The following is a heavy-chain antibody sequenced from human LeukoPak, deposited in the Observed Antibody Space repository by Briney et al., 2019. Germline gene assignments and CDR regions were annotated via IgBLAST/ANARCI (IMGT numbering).Heavy chain of an antibody. D-gene: IGHD6-19*01. CDR3: ASHGYSSGWYVH. J-gene: IGHJ5*02. CDR2: IYYSGST. CDR1: GGSISSYY. V-gene: IGHV4-59*12. Sequence: SETLSLTCTVSGGSISSYYWSWIRQPPGKGLEWIGYIYYSGSTNYNPSLKSRVTISVDTSKNQFSLKLSSVTAADTAVYYCASHGYSSGWYVHWGQGTLVTVSS.